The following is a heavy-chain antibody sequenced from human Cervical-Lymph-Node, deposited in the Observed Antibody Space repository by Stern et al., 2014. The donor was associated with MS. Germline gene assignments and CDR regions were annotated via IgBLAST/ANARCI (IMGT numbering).Heavy chain of an antibody. D-gene: IGHD3-10*01. V-gene: IGHV3-33*01. Sequence: VQLVESGGGVVQPGRSLRLSCAASGFTFSSYDIHWVRQAPGKGLEWVAVIRFDGSNKFYAESVKGRFTIYRDNSKNTLYLQMNSLRDADTAVYYCVRDPYGYFDYWGRGTLVTVST. J-gene: IGHJ4*02. CDR1: GFTFSSYD. CDR2: IRFDGSNK. CDR3: VRDPYGYFDY.